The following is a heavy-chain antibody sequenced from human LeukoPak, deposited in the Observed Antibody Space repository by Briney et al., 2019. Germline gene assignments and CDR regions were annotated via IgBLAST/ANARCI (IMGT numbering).Heavy chain of an antibody. D-gene: IGHD3-10*01. CDR2: IYYSGST. Sequence: SSETLSLTCTVSGGSISSYYWSWIRQPPGKGLEWIGYIYYSGSTNYNPSLKSRVTISVDTSKNQFSLKLSSVTAADTAVYYCASNYGSGSYYNVWGGYYYYGMDVWGQGTTVTVSS. V-gene: IGHV4-59*08. J-gene: IGHJ6*02. CDR1: GGSISSYY. CDR3: ASNYGSGSYYNVWGGYYYYGMDV.